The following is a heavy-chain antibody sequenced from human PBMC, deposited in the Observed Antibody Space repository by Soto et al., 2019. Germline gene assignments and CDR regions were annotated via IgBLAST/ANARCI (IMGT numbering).Heavy chain of an antibody. V-gene: IGHV3-48*03. CDR3: AREDPPPYGGNSLDY. CDR2: ISSSGSTI. CDR1: GFTFSSYE. D-gene: IGHD4-17*01. J-gene: IGHJ4*02. Sequence: PGGSLRLSCAASGFTFSSYEMNWVRQAPGKGLEWVSYISSSGSTIYYADSVKGRFTISRDNAKNSLYLQMNSLRAEDTAVYYCAREDPPPYGGNSLDYWGQGTLVTVSS.